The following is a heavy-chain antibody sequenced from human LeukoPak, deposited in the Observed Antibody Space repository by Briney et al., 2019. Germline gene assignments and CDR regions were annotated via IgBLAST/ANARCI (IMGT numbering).Heavy chain of an antibody. CDR1: GASITSNHW. CDR2: IYHGGAI. J-gene: IGHJ4*02. Sequence: SGTLSLTCAVSGASITSNHWWSWARQAPGEGLEWIGEIYHGGAITYNPSLKSRVTMSVDKSKNEFSLSLRSVTAADTAVYYCATYLYGDYGYYYFDYWGQGTLVTVSA. D-gene: IGHD4-17*01. V-gene: IGHV4-4*02. CDR3: ATYLYGDYGYYYFDY.